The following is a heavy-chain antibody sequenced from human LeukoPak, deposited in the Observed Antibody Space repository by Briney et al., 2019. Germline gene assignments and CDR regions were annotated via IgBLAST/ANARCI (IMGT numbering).Heavy chain of an antibody. CDR3: STVGSTSGY. D-gene: IGHD1-26*01. CDR2: INPNSGAT. J-gene: IGHJ4*02. CDR1: GYAFDNFY. V-gene: IGHV1-2*02. Sequence: ASVKVSCKASGYAFDNFYIHWVRQAPGQGLEWMGWINPNSGATNYAQRSQGRVTLTRDTSITSAYMDLYSLTSDDTAVYYCSTVGSTSGYWGQGTLVTVAA.